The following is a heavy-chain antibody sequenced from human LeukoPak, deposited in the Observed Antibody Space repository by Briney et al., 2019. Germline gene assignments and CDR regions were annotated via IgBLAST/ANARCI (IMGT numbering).Heavy chain of an antibody. J-gene: IGHJ2*01. CDR2: IYYSGST. D-gene: IGHD1-26*01. V-gene: IGHV4-59*01. Sequence: YPSETLSLTCTVSDGSISSYYWSWIRRPPGKGLEWIGYIYYSGSTNYNPSLKSRVSILLDTSKNQFSLKLDSVTAADTAIYYCARGWAYFDLWGRGTLVTVSS. CDR3: ARGWAYFDL. CDR1: DGSISSYY.